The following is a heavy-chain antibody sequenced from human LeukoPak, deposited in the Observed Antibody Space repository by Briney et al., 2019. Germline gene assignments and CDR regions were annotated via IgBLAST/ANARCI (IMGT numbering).Heavy chain of an antibody. CDR1: AFTFISYG. CDR2: INTDGSRT. V-gene: IGHV3-74*01. CDR3: ARELPREVTLDY. D-gene: IGHD2-21*02. J-gene: IGHJ4*01. Sequence: GGSLTPACAVSAFTFISYGMQWVRQDPGEGLAWVSRINTDGSRTAYADSVKGRFTISRDNAKNTLYLQMNSLRAEDTAVYYCARELPREVTLDYWGQGTLVTVSS.